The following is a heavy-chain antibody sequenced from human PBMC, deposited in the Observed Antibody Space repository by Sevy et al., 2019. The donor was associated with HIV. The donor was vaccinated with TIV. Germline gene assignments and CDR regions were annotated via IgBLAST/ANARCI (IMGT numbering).Heavy chain of an antibody. V-gene: IGHV3-53*01. CDR3: ARESGYSSSPGAFDI. D-gene: IGHD6-19*01. CDR1: GFTVSSVY. Sequence: GGSLRLSCAASGFTVSSVYMSWVRQAPGKGLEWVSLIYDAGSTYFADSVEGRFTISRDDSKNTLYLQMNSLRAEDTAVYFGARESGYSSSPGAFDIWGQGTMVTVSS. J-gene: IGHJ3*02. CDR2: IYDAGST.